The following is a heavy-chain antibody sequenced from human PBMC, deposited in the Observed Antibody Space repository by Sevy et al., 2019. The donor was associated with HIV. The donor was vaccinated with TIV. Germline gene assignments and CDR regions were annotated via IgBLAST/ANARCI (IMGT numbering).Heavy chain of an antibody. Sequence: GGSLRLSCAASGFTFSSSGMHWVRQAPGKGLEWVAIIWYDGSKKYYADSVKGRFTISRDNSKNTLYLQMNSLRVEDTAGYYRARQRFTNSRGWDYFDYWGQGTLVTVSS. V-gene: IGHV3-33*01. CDR3: ARQRFTNSRGWDYFDY. CDR2: IWYDGSKK. CDR1: GFTFSSSG. D-gene: IGHD6-19*01. J-gene: IGHJ4*02.